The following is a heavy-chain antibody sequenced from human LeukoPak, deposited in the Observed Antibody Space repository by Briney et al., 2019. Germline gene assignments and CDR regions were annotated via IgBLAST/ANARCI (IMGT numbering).Heavy chain of an antibody. D-gene: IGHD3-16*02. CDR2: ISAYNGNT. Sequence: ASVKVSCKASGYTFTSCGISWVRQAPGQGLEWMGWISAYNGNTNYAQKLQGRVTVTTDTSTSTAYMELRSLRSDDTAVYYCARDRDMITFGGVIADYWGQGTLVTVSS. CDR3: ARDRDMITFGGVIADY. J-gene: IGHJ4*02. V-gene: IGHV1-18*04. CDR1: GYTFTSCG.